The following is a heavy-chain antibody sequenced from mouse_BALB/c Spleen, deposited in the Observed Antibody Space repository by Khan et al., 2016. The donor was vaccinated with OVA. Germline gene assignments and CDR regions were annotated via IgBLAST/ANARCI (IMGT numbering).Heavy chain of an antibody. V-gene: IGHV5-6-5*01. CDR3: TRLVDY. CDR1: GFTFSSYA. CDR2: INSGGST. Sequence: QLEESGGGLVKPGGSLKLSCAASGFTFSSYAVSWIRQTPEKRLEWVASINSGGSTYYPDRVKGRFTISRDDARNILYLQMSSLRSEDTAMYYCTRLVDYWGQGTSVTVSS. J-gene: IGHJ4*01.